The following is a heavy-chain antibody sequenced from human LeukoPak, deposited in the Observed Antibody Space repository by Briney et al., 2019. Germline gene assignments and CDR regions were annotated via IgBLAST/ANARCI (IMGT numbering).Heavy chain of an antibody. D-gene: IGHD4-17*01. V-gene: IGHV3-23*01. CDR2: ISGSDGST. CDR3: AKMYGSWFDP. CDR1: GFTFSTYA. J-gene: IGHJ5*02. Sequence: PGGSLRLSCAASGFTFSTYAMSWVRQAPGKGLEWVSAISGSDGSTYYADSVKGRFTISRDNSKNTLYLQMNSLRAEDTAVYYCAKMYGSWFDPWGQGTLVTVSS.